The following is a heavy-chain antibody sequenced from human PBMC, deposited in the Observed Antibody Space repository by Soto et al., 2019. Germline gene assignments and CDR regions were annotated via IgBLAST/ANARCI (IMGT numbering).Heavy chain of an antibody. CDR3: ARGPSCGGDCYLFDY. J-gene: IGHJ4*02. CDR2: INPGGGRT. Sequence: VKVSCKASGYTFTSYYIHWVRQAPGQGLEWVAMINPGGGRTKNAQMFQGRVTLTRDTSTGTVDMELSSLTSADTAVYYCARGPSCGGDCYLFDYWGQGSLVTVSS. CDR1: GYTFTSYY. V-gene: IGHV1-46*01. D-gene: IGHD2-21*02.